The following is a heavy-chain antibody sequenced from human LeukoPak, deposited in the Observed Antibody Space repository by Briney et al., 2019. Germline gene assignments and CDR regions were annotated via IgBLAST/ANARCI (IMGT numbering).Heavy chain of an antibody. V-gene: IGHV4-39*01. CDR1: GGSISGSSYY. CDR3: ERLGVEMATIAVLGFDY. J-gene: IGHJ4*02. D-gene: IGHD5-24*01. CDR2: IYYSGST. Sequence: SETLSLTCTLSGGSISGSSYYWGWIRQPPGKGLEWIGSIYYSGSTYYNPSLKSRVTISVDTSKNQFSLKLSSVTAADTAVYYCERLGVEMATIAVLGFDYWGQGTLVTVSS.